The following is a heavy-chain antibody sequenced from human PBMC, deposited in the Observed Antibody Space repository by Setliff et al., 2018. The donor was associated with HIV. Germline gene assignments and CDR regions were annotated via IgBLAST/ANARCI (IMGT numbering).Heavy chain of an antibody. V-gene: IGHV1-24*01. D-gene: IGHD3-16*01. CDR2: FAPEDGET. CDR1: GYTLTELS. Sequence: GASVKVSCKVSGYTLTELSMHWVRQAPGKGLEWMGNFAPEDGETIYAQRFQGRVTMTSDVTISTAYMELNTLTSDDTAVYFCARGGRVVWWYSDLWGRGTLVTVSS. J-gene: IGHJ2*01. CDR3: ARGGRVVWWYSDL.